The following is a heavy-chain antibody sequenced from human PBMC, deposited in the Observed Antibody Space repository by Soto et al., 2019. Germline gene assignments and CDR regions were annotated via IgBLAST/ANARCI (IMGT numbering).Heavy chain of an antibody. CDR2: INPSGGST. V-gene: IGHV1-46*03. CDR1: GYTFTSYY. CDR3: ARALGPSSSSGDYYYSYMDV. Sequence: QVQLVQSGAEVKKPGASVKVSCKASGYTFTSYYMHWVRQAPGQGLEWMGIINPSGGSTSYAQKFQGRVTMTRETSTSTVYMGLSSLRSEDTAVYYCARALGPSSSSGDYYYSYMDVWGKGTTVTVSS. J-gene: IGHJ6*03. D-gene: IGHD6-6*01.